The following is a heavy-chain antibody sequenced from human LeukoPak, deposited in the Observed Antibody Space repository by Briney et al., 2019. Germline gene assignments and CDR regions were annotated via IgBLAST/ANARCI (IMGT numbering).Heavy chain of an antibody. J-gene: IGHJ6*03. CDR2: MHYSGSN. CDR1: GASTSSHY. CDR3: ARVADVGYYYYLDV. D-gene: IGHD3-10*02. V-gene: IGHV4-59*11. Sequence: SETLSLTCTVSGASTSSHYWSWIRQPPGKGLEWFGYMHYSGSNGYNPSLKSRVTISVDTSENQISLTVSSVTAADTAVYYCARVADVGYYYYLDVWGKGTTVIVS.